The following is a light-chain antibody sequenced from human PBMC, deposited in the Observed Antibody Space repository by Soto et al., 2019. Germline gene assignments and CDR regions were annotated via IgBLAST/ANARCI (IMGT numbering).Light chain of an antibody. V-gene: IGLV2-14*01. CDR3: SSYASSSTLV. Sequence: QSALTQPASVSGSPGQSIAISCTGTSSDIGRYHYVSWYQHHPGKAPKLIIYEVSNRPSGVSDRFSGSKSGNTASLTISGLQAEDEADYYCSSYASSSTLVFGGGTKLTVL. J-gene: IGLJ2*01. CDR2: EVS. CDR1: SSDIGRYHY.